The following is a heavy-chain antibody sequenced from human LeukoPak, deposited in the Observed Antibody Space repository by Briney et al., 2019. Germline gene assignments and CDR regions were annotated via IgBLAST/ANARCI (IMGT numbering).Heavy chain of an antibody. CDR2: INPSGGST. D-gene: IGHD1-1*01. Sequence: ASVRVSCKTSAYTFTTYYMHWVRQAPGQGLQWMGIINPSGGSTSYAQKFQGRVSMTRDTSTSTVYMELSSLRSDDTAIYYCARSVKIPTTVHCGQGTLVTVSS. V-gene: IGHV1-46*01. J-gene: IGHJ4*02. CDR1: AYTFTTYY. CDR3: ARSVKIPTTVH.